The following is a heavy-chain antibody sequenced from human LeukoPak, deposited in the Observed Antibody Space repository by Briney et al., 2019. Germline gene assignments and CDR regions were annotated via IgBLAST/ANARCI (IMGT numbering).Heavy chain of an antibody. CDR2: IYHSGST. CDR1: GGSISSGGYS. J-gene: IGHJ4*02. Sequence: PSQTLSPTCAVSGGSISSGGYSWSWIRQPPGKGLEWIGYIYHSGSTYYNPSLKSRVTISVDRSKNQFSLKLSSVTAADTAVYYCARLGSGRAFDYWGQGTLVTVSS. D-gene: IGHD3-10*01. CDR3: ARLGSGRAFDY. V-gene: IGHV4-30-2*01.